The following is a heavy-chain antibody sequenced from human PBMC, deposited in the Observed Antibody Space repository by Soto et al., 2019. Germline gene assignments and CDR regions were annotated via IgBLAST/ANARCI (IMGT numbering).Heavy chain of an antibody. J-gene: IGHJ6*02. CDR2: IIPIFGTA. Sequence: GASVKVSCKASGGTFSSYAISWVRQAPGQGLEWMGGIIPIFGTANYAQKFQGRVTITADESTSTAYMELSSLRSEDTAVYYCARSMDIVVVPAAINIHYYYYGMDVWGQGTTVTVSS. CDR3: ARSMDIVVVPAAINIHYYYYGMDV. D-gene: IGHD2-2*03. CDR1: GGTFSSYA. V-gene: IGHV1-69*13.